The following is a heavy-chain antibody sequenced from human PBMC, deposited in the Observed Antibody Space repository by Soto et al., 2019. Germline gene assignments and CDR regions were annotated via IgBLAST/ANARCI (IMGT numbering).Heavy chain of an antibody. Sequence: QLQLQESGPGLVKPSETLSVTCSVSGDSIGTINYYWGWLRQPPGKGPEWIGSIYYSGSTHYNPSRRGRVTISVDTSKNQFSLRLSSVTAADTAVYYCARHPGYTVPTVYATHYFDDWGQGVLVTVSS. CDR2: IYYSGST. J-gene: IGHJ4*02. D-gene: IGHD2-8*01. CDR3: ARHPGYTVPTVYATHYFDD. CDR1: GDSIGTINYY. V-gene: IGHV4-39*01.